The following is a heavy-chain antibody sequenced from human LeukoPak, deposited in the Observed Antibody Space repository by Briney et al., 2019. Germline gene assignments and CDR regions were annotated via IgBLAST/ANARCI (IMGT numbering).Heavy chain of an antibody. V-gene: IGHV4-59*12. Sequence: PSETLSLTCTVSGGSISSYYWSWIRQSPGKGLEWIGYIYYGGSTNYNPSLKSRVTISVDTSKNQFSLKLSSVTAADTAVYYCARDAQAVAGKGRYYYCGTDVWGQGTTVTVSS. CDR3: ARDAQAVAGKGRYYYCGTDV. D-gene: IGHD6-19*01. CDR1: GGSISSYY. J-gene: IGHJ6*02. CDR2: IYYGGST.